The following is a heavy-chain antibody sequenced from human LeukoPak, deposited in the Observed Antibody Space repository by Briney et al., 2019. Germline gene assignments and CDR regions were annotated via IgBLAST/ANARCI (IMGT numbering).Heavy chain of an antibody. J-gene: IGHJ3*02. V-gene: IGHV3-72*01. CDR1: GFTFSDHY. CDR2: TTNKANTYTT. Sequence: PGGSLRLSCAASGFTFSDHYMDWLRQAPGKGLEWVGRTTNKANTYTTEYAASVKGRFTISGDDSKNTLYLQMNSLKTEDTAVYYCARGKYYYGSGSYIDAFDIWGQGTMVTVSS. CDR3: ARGKYYYGSGSYIDAFDI. D-gene: IGHD3-10*01.